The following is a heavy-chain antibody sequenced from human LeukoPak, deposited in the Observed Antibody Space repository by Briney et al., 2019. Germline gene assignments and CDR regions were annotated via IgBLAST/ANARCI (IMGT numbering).Heavy chain of an antibody. CDR2: IRYDGSNK. CDR1: GFTFSSYG. J-gene: IGHJ4*02. Sequence: GGSLRLSCAASGFTFSSYGMHWVRQAPGKGLEWVAFIRYDGSNKYYADSVKGRFTISRDNSKNTLYLQMNSLRAEDTAVYYCAKDLVGTAMVWDGYFDYWGQGTLVTVSS. V-gene: IGHV3-30*02. CDR3: AKDLVGTAMVWDGYFDY. D-gene: IGHD5-18*01.